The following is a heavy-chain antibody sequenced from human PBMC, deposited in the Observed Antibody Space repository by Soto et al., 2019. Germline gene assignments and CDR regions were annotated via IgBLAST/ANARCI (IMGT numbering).Heavy chain of an antibody. D-gene: IGHD3-22*01. Sequence: SETLSLTCIVSGGSISSYYWSWIRQPPGKGLEWIAYIYYSGTSYNPSLKSRVSISLDTSKNQFSLKLSSVTAADTAVYYCAKTYDGSGPNSGGYAFDIWGQGTMVTVSS. CDR2: IYYSGT. CDR3: AKTYDGSGPNSGGYAFDI. CDR1: GGSISSYY. V-gene: IGHV4-59*01. J-gene: IGHJ3*02.